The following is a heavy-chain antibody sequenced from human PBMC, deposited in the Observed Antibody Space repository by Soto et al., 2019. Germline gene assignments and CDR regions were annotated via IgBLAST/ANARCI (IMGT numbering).Heavy chain of an antibody. CDR1: GFIFSSHG. J-gene: IGHJ4*02. V-gene: IGHV3-48*02. Sequence: PGGSLRLSCAASGFIFSSHGMNWVRQAPGKGLECVSYISSTSTIYYADSVKGRFTISRDNAKNSLYLQMNSLRDEDTAVYYCARRSCSGGSCFFDSWGQGTLVTVSS. CDR3: ARRSCSGGSCFFDS. CDR2: ISSTSTI. D-gene: IGHD2-15*01.